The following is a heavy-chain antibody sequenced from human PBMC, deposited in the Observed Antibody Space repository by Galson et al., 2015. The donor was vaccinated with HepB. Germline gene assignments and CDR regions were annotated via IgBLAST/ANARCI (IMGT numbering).Heavy chain of an antibody. V-gene: IGHV3-30-3*01. CDR2: ISYDGSNK. CDR3: ARAPYSFGEWVDY. Sequence: SLRLSCAASGLTFSSYAMHWVRQAPGKGLEWVAVISYDGSNKYYADSVKGRFTISRDNSKNTLYLQMNSLRAEDTAVYYCARAPYSFGEWVDYWGQGTLVTVSS. D-gene: IGHD3-16*01. J-gene: IGHJ4*02. CDR1: GLTFSSYA.